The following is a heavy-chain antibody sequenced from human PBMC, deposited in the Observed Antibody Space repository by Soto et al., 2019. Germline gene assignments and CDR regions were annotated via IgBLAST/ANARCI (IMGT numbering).Heavy chain of an antibody. J-gene: IGHJ5*02. CDR1: GGSISSSSYY. Sequence: SETLSLTCTVSGGSISSSSYYWGWIRQPPGKGLEWIGSIYYSGSTYYNPSLKSRVTISVDTSKNQFSLKLTSVTAADTAVYYCARQEITMVRAFNWFDPWGQGTLVTVS. CDR3: ARQEITMVRAFNWFDP. D-gene: IGHD3-10*01. V-gene: IGHV4-39*01. CDR2: IYYSGST.